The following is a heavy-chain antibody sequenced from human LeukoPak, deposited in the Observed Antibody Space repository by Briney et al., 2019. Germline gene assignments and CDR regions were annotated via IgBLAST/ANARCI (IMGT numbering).Heavy chain of an antibody. D-gene: IGHD2-15*01. CDR3: ARRLKVGVQDAFDI. CDR2: IYTSGST. Sequence: PSQTLSLTCTVSGGSISSGSYYWSWLRQPAGKGLEWIGRIYTSGSTNYNPSLKSRVTISVDTSKNQFSLKLSSVTAADTAVYYCARRLKVGVQDAFDIWGQGTMVTVSS. J-gene: IGHJ3*02. V-gene: IGHV4-61*02. CDR1: GGSISSGSYY.